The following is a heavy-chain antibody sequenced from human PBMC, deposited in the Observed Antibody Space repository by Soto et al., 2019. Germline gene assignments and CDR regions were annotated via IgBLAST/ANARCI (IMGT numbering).Heavy chain of an antibody. D-gene: IGHD5-12*01. CDR3: ARDFHDYTGHDKYYYYGMVL. CDR2: IVPMFGSA. CDR1: GGTLNNYA. J-gene: IGHJ6*02. V-gene: IGHV1-69*06. Sequence: QMQLVQSGAEVKTPGSSVRVSCKASGGTLNNYAISWVRQAPGQGLEWMGGIVPMFGSANSAQKFQGRLSFTADKSTNTVYMELGSLRSEDTAVYYCARDFHDYTGHDKYYYYGMVLWGQGTTVTVSS.